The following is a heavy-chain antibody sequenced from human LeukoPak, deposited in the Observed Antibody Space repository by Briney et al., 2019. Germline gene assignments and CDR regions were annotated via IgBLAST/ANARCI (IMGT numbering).Heavy chain of an antibody. CDR1: GYTLTELS. D-gene: IGHD3-10*01. CDR3: AKHGSGSSFYAFDI. Sequence: ASVKVSCKVSGYTLTELSMHWVRQAPGKGLEWMGGFDPEDGKTIYAQKFQGRVTMTEDTSTDTAYMELSSLGSEDTAVHYCAKHGSGSSFYAFDIWGQGTMVTVSS. CDR2: FDPEDGKT. V-gene: IGHV1-24*01. J-gene: IGHJ3*02.